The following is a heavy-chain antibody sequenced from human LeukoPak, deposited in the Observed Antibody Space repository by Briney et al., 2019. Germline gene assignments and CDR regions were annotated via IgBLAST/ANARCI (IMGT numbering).Heavy chain of an antibody. CDR1: ALPPSNYA. CDR2: ISTGGTNI. CDR3: ARDIRATGHGNFDY. D-gene: IGHD1-1*01. J-gene: IGHJ4*02. V-gene: IGHV3-48*02. Sequence: GGSLRLSCAASALPPSNYAMNWVRQAPGKGLEWVSCISTGGTNIYYADSVKGRFTISRDNAKNSLYLQMNSLRDDDTAVYYCARDIRATGHGNFDYWGQGTLVTVSS.